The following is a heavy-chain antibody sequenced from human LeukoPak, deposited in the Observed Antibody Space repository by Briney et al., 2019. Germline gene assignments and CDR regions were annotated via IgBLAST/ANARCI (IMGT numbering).Heavy chain of an antibody. CDR1: GDSGSSNSGA. D-gene: IGHD6-19*01. V-gene: IGHV6-1*01. CDR2: TYYRCKRYS. CDR3: ARDLGTSGWHTFDY. Sequence: SQTLSVTCGFSGDSGSSNSGAWNWIRQSPSRGLEWLGRTYYRCKRYSDFAASVQGRITINADTSKNQFSLQLYSVTPEDTAVYYSARDLGTSGWHTFDYWGQGTLVTVSS. J-gene: IGHJ4*02.